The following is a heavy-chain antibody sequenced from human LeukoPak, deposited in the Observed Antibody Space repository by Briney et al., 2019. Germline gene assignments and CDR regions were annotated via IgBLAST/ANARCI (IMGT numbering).Heavy chain of an antibody. Sequence: PSETLSLTCTVSGGSISSYYWSWIRQPPGKGLEWIGYIYYSGSTNYNPSLKSRVTISVDTSKNQFSLKLSSVTAADTAVYYCARDRDARSIGWPEADAFDIWGQGTMVTVSS. CDR1: GGSISSYY. J-gene: IGHJ3*02. CDR2: IYYSGST. D-gene: IGHD6-19*01. V-gene: IGHV4-59*01. CDR3: ARDRDARSIGWPEADAFDI.